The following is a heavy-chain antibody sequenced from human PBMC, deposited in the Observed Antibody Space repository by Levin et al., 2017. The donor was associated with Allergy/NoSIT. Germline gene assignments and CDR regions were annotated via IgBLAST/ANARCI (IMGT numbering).Heavy chain of an antibody. CDR3: ARDRRGSSSWQYYYYGMDV. D-gene: IGHD6-13*01. CDR1: GFTVSSNY. V-gene: IGHV3-53*01. J-gene: IGHJ6*02. Sequence: GGSLRLSCAASGFTVSSNYMSWVRQAPGKGLEWVSVIYSGGSTYYADSVKGRFTISRDNSKNTLYLQMNSLRAEDTAVYYCARDRRGSSSWQYYYYGMDVWGQGTTVTVSS. CDR2: IYSGGST.